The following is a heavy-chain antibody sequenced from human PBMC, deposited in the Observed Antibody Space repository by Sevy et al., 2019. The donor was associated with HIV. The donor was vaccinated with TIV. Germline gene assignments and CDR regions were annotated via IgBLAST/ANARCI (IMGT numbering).Heavy chain of an antibody. V-gene: IGHV3-23*01. CDR2: ISGGGGST. CDR1: GFTFSNFA. CDR3: ARHSGSWITYYFDY. Sequence: GGSLRLSCADSGFTFSNFAMSWVRQAPGKGLERVSGISGGGGSTFYADSVKGRFTVSRDNSKNTRYLQMNSLRGEDTAVYYCARHSGSWITYYFDYWGQGTLVTVSS. D-gene: IGHD6-13*01. J-gene: IGHJ4*02.